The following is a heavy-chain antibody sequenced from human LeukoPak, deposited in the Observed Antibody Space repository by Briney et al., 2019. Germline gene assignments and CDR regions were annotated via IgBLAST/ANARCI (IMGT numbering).Heavy chain of an antibody. CDR2: ISAYNGNT. D-gene: IGHD4-17*01. V-gene: IGHV1-18*04. CDR1: GYTFISFF. Sequence: ASVKVSCKASGYTFISFFMHWVRQAPGQGLEWMGWISAYNGNTNYAQKLQGRVTMTTDTSTSTAYMELRSLRSDDTAVYYCARDRGAYGDYLYAFDIWGQGTMVTVSS. CDR3: ARDRGAYGDYLYAFDI. J-gene: IGHJ3*02.